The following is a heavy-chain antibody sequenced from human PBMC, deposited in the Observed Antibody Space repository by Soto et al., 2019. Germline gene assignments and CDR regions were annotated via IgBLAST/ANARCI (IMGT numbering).Heavy chain of an antibody. D-gene: IGHD4-17*01. V-gene: IGHV3-23*01. CDR2: IRGSGGST. CDR1: GVTFSSYA. CDR3: AKSTVGWYCDL. Sequence: EVQLLESGGGLVQPGGSLRLSCAASGVTFSSYAMNWVRQAPGNGVEWVSVIRGSGGSTYYADAVKGRFTSSRDNSKNRLYLQMNGLRAEDTAVYYCAKSTVGWYCDLWGRGTLVTVSS. J-gene: IGHJ2*01.